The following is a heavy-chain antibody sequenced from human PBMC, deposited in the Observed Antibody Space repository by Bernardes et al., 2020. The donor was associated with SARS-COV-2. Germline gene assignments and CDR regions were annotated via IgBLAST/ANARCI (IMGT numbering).Heavy chain of an antibody. J-gene: IGHJ6*02. D-gene: IGHD3-16*02. V-gene: IGHV3-33*08. Sequence: GGSLRLSCAASGFTFSSYGMHWVRQAPGKGLEWVAVIWYDGSNKYYADSVKGRFTISRDNSKNTLYLQMNSLRAEDTAVYYCASDGSGVITFGGVIDEYGMDVWGQGTTVTVSS. CDR2: IWYDGSNK. CDR1: GFTFSSYG. CDR3: ASDGSGVITFGGVIDEYGMDV.